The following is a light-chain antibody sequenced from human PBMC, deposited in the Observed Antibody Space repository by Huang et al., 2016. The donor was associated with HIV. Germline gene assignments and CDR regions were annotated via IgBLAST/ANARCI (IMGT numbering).Light chain of an antibody. CDR1: EGIVNS. V-gene: IGKV1-NL1*01. CDR2: GAS. CDR3: QQYYSTPPWT. Sequence: DIQMTQSPSSLSASVGDRVTITCRASEGIVNSLAWYQQKPGKAPQLLVYGASRLESGVPSRFSCSRSGADYTLTISDLQPEDSATYYCQQYYSTPPWTFGQGTKVEI. J-gene: IGKJ1*01.